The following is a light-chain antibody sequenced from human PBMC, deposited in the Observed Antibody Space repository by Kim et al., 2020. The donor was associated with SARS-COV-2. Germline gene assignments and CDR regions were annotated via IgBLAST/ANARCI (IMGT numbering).Light chain of an antibody. V-gene: IGKV1-16*02. CDR1: QGIRQY. CDR2: ATS. Sequence: ASVGETVTITGRASQGIRQYLAWFRQKPGKAPESLIYATSTLESGVPSKFSGHGSGTDFTLTISGLQPEDSATYFCQQYYSYPITFGQGTRLEIK. CDR3: QQYYSYPIT. J-gene: IGKJ5*01.